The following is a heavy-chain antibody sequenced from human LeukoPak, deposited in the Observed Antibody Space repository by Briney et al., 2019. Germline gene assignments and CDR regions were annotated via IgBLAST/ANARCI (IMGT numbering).Heavy chain of an antibody. D-gene: IGHD3-10*01. CDR3: AKGSGVYYYYYGMDV. CDR1: GFTFDDYA. V-gene: IGHV3-9*01. J-gene: IGHJ6*02. CDR2: ISWNSGSI. Sequence: PGRSLRLSCAASGFTFDDYAMHWFRQAPGKGLEWVSGISWNSGSIGYADSVKGRFTISRDNAKNSLYLQMNSLRAEDTALYYCAKGSGVYYYYYGMDVWGQGTTVTVSS.